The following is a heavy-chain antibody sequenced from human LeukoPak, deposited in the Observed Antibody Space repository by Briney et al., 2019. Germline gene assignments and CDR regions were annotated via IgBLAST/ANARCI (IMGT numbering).Heavy chain of an antibody. D-gene: IGHD5-12*01. J-gene: IGHJ4*02. CDR3: ARVGYSGYDYDY. Sequence: GGSLRLSCEASGFTFSSYAMSWVRQAPGKGLEWVSVISGSGDSTYYADSVEGRCTSSRDNSKDALYLQMNSLRAEDTAVHYCARVGYSGYDYDYWGQGTLVTVSS. V-gene: IGHV3-23*01. CDR2: ISGSGDST. CDR1: GFTFSSYA.